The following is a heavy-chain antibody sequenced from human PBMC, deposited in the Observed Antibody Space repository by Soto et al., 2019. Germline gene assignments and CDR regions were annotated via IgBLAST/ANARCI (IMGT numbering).Heavy chain of an antibody. CDR3: ATAPSGWYYFDY. Sequence: EVQLVESGGGLVQPGGSLRLSCAASGFTFSSYWMHWVRQAPGKGLVWVSRINSDGSSTSYADSVKGRFTISRDNANNKLFLQINSLSADDTAVYYCATAPSGWYYFDYWGQGTLVTVSS. D-gene: IGHD6-19*01. V-gene: IGHV3-74*01. J-gene: IGHJ4*02. CDR1: GFTFSSYW. CDR2: INSDGSST.